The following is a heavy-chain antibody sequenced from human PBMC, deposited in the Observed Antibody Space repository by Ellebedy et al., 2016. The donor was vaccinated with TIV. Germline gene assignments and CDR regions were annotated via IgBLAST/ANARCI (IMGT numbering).Heavy chain of an antibody. CDR3: VRERVRP. Sequence: GGSLRLXCAASGFIFSNYRMHWVRQAPGKGLEWVAVISYDGNNKYYADSVKGRFTISRDNSRNTVYLLMNSLRAEDTAVYYCVRERVRPWGQGTLVTVSS. CDR2: ISYDGNNK. J-gene: IGHJ5*02. CDR1: GFIFSNYR. V-gene: IGHV3-30*03.